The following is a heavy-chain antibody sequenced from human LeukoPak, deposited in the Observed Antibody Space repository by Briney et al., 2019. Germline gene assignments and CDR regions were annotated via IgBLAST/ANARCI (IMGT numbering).Heavy chain of an antibody. CDR1: GGSISSYY. CDR3: ARVVVHGHSDY. CDR2: IYYTGST. J-gene: IGHJ4*02. D-gene: IGHD2-2*01. Sequence: SSETLSLTCTVSGGSISSYYWSWIRQPPGKGLDWIGYIYYTGSTKYNPSLKSRVTISVDTSKNQFSLELSSVTAADTAVYYCARVVVHGHSDYWGQGTLVTVPS. V-gene: IGHV4-59*01.